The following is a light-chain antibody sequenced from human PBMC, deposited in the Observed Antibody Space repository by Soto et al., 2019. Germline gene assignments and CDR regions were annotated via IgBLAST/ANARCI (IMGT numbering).Light chain of an antibody. CDR3: AAWDDSLNGLV. Sequence: QSVLTQPPSASGTPGQRVTISCSGSSSNIGSNTVNWYQQLPGTAPKLLIYNNNQRPSGVPDRFSGSKSGTSASLAISGLQSADEADYYCAAWDDSLNGLVFGTGTKVTVL. CDR2: NNN. V-gene: IGLV1-44*01. CDR1: SSNIGSNT. J-gene: IGLJ1*01.